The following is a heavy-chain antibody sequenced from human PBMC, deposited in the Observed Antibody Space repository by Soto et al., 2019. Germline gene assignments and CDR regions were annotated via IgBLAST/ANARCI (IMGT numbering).Heavy chain of an antibody. V-gene: IGHV4-31*03. CDR1: GGSISSGGYY. CDR2: IYYSGST. Sequence: SETLSLTCTVSGGSISSGGYYWSWIRQHPGKGLEWIGYIYYSGSTYYNPSLKSRVTISVDTSKNQFSLKLSSVTAADTAVYYCARVRRGSSGPESDYWGQGTLVTVSS. CDR3: ARVRRGSSGPESDY. D-gene: IGHD3-16*01. J-gene: IGHJ4*02.